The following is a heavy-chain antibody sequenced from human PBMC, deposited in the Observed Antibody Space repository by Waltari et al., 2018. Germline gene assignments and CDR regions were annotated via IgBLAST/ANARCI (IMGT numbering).Heavy chain of an antibody. Sequence: QVQLVQSGAEVKKPGASVKVSCKASGYTFTSYYMHWVRQAPGQGLEWMGWINPKGGGTNYAQKLQGRVTMTRDTSISTAYMELSRLRSDDTAVYYWARGPQWPWAGYYFDYWGQGTLVTVSS. V-gene: IGHV1-2*02. J-gene: IGHJ4*02. CDR2: INPKGGGT. D-gene: IGHD6-19*01. CDR1: GYTFTSYY. CDR3: ARGPQWPWAGYYFDY.